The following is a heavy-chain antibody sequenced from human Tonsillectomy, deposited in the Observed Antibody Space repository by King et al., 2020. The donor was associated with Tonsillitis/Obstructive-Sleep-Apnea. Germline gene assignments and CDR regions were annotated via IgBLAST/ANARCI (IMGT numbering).Heavy chain of an antibody. V-gene: IGHV4-59*01. J-gene: IGHJ4*02. D-gene: IGHD2-2*01. CDR3: ARFGAVPAATLDY. CDR2: IYNSGST. CDR1: GGSISSYY. Sequence: VQLQESGPGLVKPSETLSLTCTVSGGSISSYYWSWIRQPPGKGLEWIGYIYNSGSTNYNSSLKSRVTISVDTSKNQFSLKLSSVTAADTAVYYCARFGAVPAATLDYWGQGTLVTVSS.